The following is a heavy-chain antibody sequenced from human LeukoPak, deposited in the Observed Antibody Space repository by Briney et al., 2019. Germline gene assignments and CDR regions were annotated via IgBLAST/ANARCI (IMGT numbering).Heavy chain of an antibody. CDR1: GFTVSSNY. D-gene: IGHD3-10*01. CDR3: ASGIMVRGVIMTFDY. V-gene: IGHV3-66*01. J-gene: IGHJ4*02. CDR2: IYSGGST. Sequence: GGSLRLSCAASGFTVSSNYMSWVRQAPGKGLEWVSVIYSGGSTYYADSVKGRSTISRDNSKNTLYLQMNSLRAEDTAVYYCASGIMVRGVIMTFDYWGQGTLVTVSS.